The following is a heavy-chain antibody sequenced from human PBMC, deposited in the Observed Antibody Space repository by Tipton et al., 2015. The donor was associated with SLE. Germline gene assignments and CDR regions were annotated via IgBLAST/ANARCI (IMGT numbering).Heavy chain of an antibody. D-gene: IGHD2-15*01. CDR2: IGSSTSTI. V-gene: IGHV3-11*01. CDR3: ARDRGYYPLRH. J-gene: IGHJ4*02. Sequence: SLRLSCAASGFTFSDYYMSWIRQAPGRGLEWVSYIGSSTSTIFYADSVKGRFTISRDNAKNSLYLQMNSLRAEDTALYFCARDRGYYPLRHWGQGTLVTVSS. CDR1: GFTFSDYY.